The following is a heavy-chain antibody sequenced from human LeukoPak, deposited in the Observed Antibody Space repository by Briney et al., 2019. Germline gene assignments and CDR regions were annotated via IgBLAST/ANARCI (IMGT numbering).Heavy chain of an antibody. V-gene: IGHV4-34*01. CDR2: INHSGST. CDR3: ARGPYNSGWYPVGYFQH. CDR1: GGSFSGYY. Sequence: SETLSLTCAVYGGSFSGYYWSWIRQPPGKGLEWIGEINHSGSTNYNPSLKSRVTISVDTSKNQFSLKLSSVTAADTAVYYCARGPYNSGWYPVGYFQHWGQGTLVTVSS. D-gene: IGHD6-19*01. J-gene: IGHJ1*01.